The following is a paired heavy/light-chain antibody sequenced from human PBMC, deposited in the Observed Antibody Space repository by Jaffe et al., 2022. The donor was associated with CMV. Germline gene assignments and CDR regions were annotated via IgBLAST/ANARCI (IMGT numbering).Heavy chain of an antibody. J-gene: IGHJ5*01. Sequence: EVQLLESGGGLVQPGGSLRLSCAASGFTFISYAMSWVRQAPGKGLEWVSSISDHGGSTYYADSVRGRFTISRDNSKNTLYLQVNSLRAEDTALYYCAKVSLPGANSWYNYFDSWGQGTLVTVSS. CDR2: ISDHGGST. CDR3: AKVSLPGANSWYNYFDS. CDR1: GFTFISYA. D-gene: IGHD6-13*01. V-gene: IGHV3-23*01.
Light chain of an antibody. CDR2: WAS. V-gene: IGKV4-1*01. CDR1: QSVLYTSDNKNY. J-gene: IGKJ4*01. Sequence: DIVMTQSPDSLAVSLGERATINCKSSQSVLYTSDNKNYLAWYQQKPGQPPKLLIYWASTREYGVPDRFSGSGSGTDFTLAISSLQAEDVAVYYCQQYYSTLPTFGGGTKVEIK. CDR3: QQYYSTLPT.